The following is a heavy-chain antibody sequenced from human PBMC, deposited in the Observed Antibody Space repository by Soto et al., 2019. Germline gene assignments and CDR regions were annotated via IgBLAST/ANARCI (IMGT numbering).Heavy chain of an antibody. CDR1: GYTFTSYD. CDR3: AIRRITICGWYDP. Sequence: QVQLVQSGAEVKKPGASVKVSCKASGYTFTSYDINWVRQATGQGLEWMGWMNPYSGNTRYAQKFQGRVTMSRNTSISTADMELRRLRSADTAVYYCAIRRITICGWYDPWGQGTLVTVSS. J-gene: IGHJ5*02. V-gene: IGHV1-8*01. CDR2: MNPYSGNT. D-gene: IGHD3-3*01.